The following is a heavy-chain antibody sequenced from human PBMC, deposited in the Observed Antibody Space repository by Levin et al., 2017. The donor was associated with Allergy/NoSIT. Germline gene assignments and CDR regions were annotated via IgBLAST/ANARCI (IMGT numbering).Heavy chain of an antibody. CDR3: ARESGYCTNGVCYRPDDYYYGMDV. CDR1: GFTFSSYA. D-gene: IGHD2-8*01. V-gene: IGHV3-30*04. CDR2: ISYDGSNK. Sequence: GGSLRLSCAASGFTFSSYAMHWVRQAPGKGLEWVAVISYDGSNKYYADSVKGRFTISRDNSKNTLYLQMNSLRAEDTAVYYCARESGYCTNGVCYRPDDYYYGMDVWGQGTTVTVSS. J-gene: IGHJ6*02.